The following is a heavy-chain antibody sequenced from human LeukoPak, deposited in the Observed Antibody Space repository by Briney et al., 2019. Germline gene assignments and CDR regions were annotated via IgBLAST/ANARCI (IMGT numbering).Heavy chain of an antibody. J-gene: IGHJ6*02. CDR3: ARIDAYYGMDV. D-gene: IGHD3-9*01. V-gene: IGHV4-34*01. Sequence: SETLSLTCAVYGLSFSNYYWTRIRQPPGKGLEWIGEINHSGRSNYNPSLKSRFTISVDTSQNQFSLTLNSVTAADTAVYYCARIDAYYGMDVWGQGTTVTVSS. CDR2: INHSGRS. CDR1: GLSFSNYY.